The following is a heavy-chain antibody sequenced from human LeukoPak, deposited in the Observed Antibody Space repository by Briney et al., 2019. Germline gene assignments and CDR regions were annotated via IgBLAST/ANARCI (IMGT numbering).Heavy chain of an antibody. CDR1: GYSISSGYY. V-gene: IGHV4-38-2*02. CDR2: IYHSGST. D-gene: IGHD1-26*01. Sequence: PSETLSLTCTVSGYSISSGYYWGWIRQPPGKGLEWIGSIYHSGSTYYNPSLKSRVTISVDTSKNQFSLKLSSVTAADTAVYYCASAVGATGGAAFDIWGQGTMVTVSS. CDR3: ASAVGATGGAAFDI. J-gene: IGHJ3*02.